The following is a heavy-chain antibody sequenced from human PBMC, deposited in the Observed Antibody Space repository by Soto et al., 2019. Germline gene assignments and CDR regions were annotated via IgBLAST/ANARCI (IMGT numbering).Heavy chain of an antibody. Sequence: EVQLVESGGGLVQPGVSLRLSCAASGLTFDYYWMHWVRQAPGKGLVWVSRIYSDGTSTTYADSVKGRFTISRDNAKNTVSLQMNSLRADDTAVYYCARGDRGAFDLWGQGTVVTVSS. CDR3: ARGDRGAFDL. CDR1: GLTFDYYW. V-gene: IGHV3-74*01. D-gene: IGHD1-26*01. CDR2: IYSDGTST. J-gene: IGHJ3*01.